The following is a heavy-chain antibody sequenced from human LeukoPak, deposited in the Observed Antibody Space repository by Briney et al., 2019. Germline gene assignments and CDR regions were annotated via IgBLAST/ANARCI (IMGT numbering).Heavy chain of an antibody. Sequence: GGSLRLSCAASGFNFNTFIMHWVRQAPGKGLEWVTFLRAGGPYGTEKFYADSVKGRFTISTDNSKNTLFLEMNSLRPEDTAVYYCAKDDDSSGWYDWYFDLWGRGTLVTVSS. CDR2: LRAGGPYGTEK. V-gene: IGHV3-30*02. CDR1: GFNFNTFI. J-gene: IGHJ2*01. CDR3: AKDDDSSGWYDWYFDL. D-gene: IGHD6-19*01.